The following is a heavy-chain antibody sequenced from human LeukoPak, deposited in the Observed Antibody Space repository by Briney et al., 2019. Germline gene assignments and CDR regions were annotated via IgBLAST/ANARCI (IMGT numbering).Heavy chain of an antibody. Sequence: GGSLRLSCAASGFTFDDYTMHWVRQAPGKGLEWVSLISWDGGSTYYADSVKGRFTISRDNSKNSLYLQMNSLRTEDTALYYCANGGYLYTYYFDYWGQGTMVGVSS. CDR2: ISWDGGST. D-gene: IGHD3-16*01. CDR1: GFTFDDYT. J-gene: IGHJ4*02. CDR3: ANGGYLYTYYFDY. V-gene: IGHV3-43*01.